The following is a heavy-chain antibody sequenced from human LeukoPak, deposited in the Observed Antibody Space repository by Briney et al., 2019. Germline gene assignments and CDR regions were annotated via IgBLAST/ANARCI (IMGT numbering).Heavy chain of an antibody. CDR1: GYTFTNYY. J-gene: IGHJ4*02. CDR3: ARDPAYSSDTSGFDY. CDR2: INPSGGST. V-gene: IGHV1-46*01. D-gene: IGHD3-22*01. Sequence: ASVKVSCKASGYTFTNYYMQWVRQAPGQGLEWMGLINPSGGSTSYAQTFRGRVTMTWDTSTSTVYMELSSLRSEDTAVYYCARDPAYSSDTSGFDYWGQGTLVTVSS.